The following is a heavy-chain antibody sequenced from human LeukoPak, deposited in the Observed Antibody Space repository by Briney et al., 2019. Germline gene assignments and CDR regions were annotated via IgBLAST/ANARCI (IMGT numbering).Heavy chain of an antibody. D-gene: IGHD1/OR15-1a*01. V-gene: IGHV3-23*01. Sequence: GGSLRLSCAASRFIFNNYAMSWVRQAPGKGLEWVSAMSGSGGSTRYADSVKGRFTISRDNSKNTLFLQMNSLRAEDTAVYYCAKGEQGVDYWGQGTLVTVSS. CDR3: AKGEQGVDY. CDR1: RFIFNNYA. J-gene: IGHJ4*02. CDR2: MSGSGGST.